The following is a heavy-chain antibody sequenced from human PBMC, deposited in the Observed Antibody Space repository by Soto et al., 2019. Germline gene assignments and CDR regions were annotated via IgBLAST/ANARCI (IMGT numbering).Heavy chain of an antibody. Sequence: QITLKESGPTLVKPTQTLTLTCTFSGFSLSTRGVAVGWFRQPPGKALEWLALIYWDEDKWYRPSLKSRPTITDDTSTNQVVLTMTNMDPVDTATYYCAHRPRGYAYYFDYWGQGTLVTVSS. V-gene: IGHV2-5*02. D-gene: IGHD5-12*01. CDR3: AHRPRGYAYYFDY. CDR2: IYWDEDK. CDR1: GFSLSTRGVA. J-gene: IGHJ4*02.